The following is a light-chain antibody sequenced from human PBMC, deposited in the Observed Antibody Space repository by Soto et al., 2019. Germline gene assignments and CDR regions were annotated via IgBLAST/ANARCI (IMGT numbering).Light chain of an antibody. V-gene: IGKV3-20*01. CDR1: QSVSSDY. Sequence: DILLPPSPSTLSLAPGEGATLSCRASQSVSSDYLAWYQQKAGQAPRLLIYGASSRATGIPDRFSGSGSGTDFTLTISRLEPEDFAVFYCQHFGSSPITFGQGTRPEI. CDR3: QHFGSSPIT. J-gene: IGKJ5*01. CDR2: GAS.